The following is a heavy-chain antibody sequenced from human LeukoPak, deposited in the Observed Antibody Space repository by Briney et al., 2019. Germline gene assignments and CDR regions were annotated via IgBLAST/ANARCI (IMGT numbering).Heavy chain of an antibody. J-gene: IGHJ6*03. CDR1: GFTFSSYE. Sequence: GCALRLSCAASGFTFSSYEMNWVRQAPGKGLEGVSYISSSGSTIYYPHSVKGRFTLSRDNAKYSLYLQMNSLRAEDTALYYCARAPPLRFLEWLPTYYYYMDVWGKGTTVTVSS. D-gene: IGHD3-3*01. CDR3: ARAPPLRFLEWLPTYYYYMDV. CDR2: ISSSGSTI. V-gene: IGHV3-48*03.